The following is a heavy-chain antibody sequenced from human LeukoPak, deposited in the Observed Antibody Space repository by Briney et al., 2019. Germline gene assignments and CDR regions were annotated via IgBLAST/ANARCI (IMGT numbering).Heavy chain of an antibody. J-gene: IGHJ4*02. CDR3: ANGELQDY. CDR2: ISGSGGST. V-gene: IGHV3-23*01. D-gene: IGHD1-26*01. Sequence: HTGGSLRLSCAASGFTFSSYAMSWVRQAPGKGLEWVSAISGSGGSTYYADSVKGRFTISRDNSKNTPYLQMNSLRAEDTAVYYCANGELQDYWGQGTLVTVSS. CDR1: GFTFSSYA.